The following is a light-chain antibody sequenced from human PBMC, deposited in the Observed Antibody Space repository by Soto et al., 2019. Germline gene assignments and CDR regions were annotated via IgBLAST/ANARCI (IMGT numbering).Light chain of an antibody. V-gene: IGLV2-14*01. Sequence: PAPRSGASGKPDPHSLPGNNREIGGYNSVSWYQQHPGKAPKLMIHDVSNRASGVSSRFSGSKSDNTASLTISGLQAEDEADYYCSSYSPSTTYVFGTGTKVTVL. CDR3: SSYSPSTTYV. CDR1: NREIGGYNS. J-gene: IGLJ1*01. CDR2: DVS.